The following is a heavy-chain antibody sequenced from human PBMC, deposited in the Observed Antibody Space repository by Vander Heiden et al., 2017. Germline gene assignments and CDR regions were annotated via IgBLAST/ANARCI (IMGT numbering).Heavy chain of an antibody. CDR3: ARGGTEYDCWSAHPDLDD. Sequence: QVQLQESGPGLVKPSETLSLTCTVSGASISSYYWRWIRQSPEKGLEWIGYVFYSGSANYNPTLKSRVAISLDTTKKQFSMKLSSVTAADTAMDYWARGGTEYDCWSAHPDLDDWGQGTPVTVSS. CDR1: GASISSYY. D-gene: IGHD3-3*01. J-gene: IGHJ4*02. V-gene: IGHV4-59*01. CDR2: VFYSGSA.